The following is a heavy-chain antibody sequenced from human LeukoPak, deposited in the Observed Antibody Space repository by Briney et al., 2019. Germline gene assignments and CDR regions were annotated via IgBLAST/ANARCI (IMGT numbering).Heavy chain of an antibody. CDR2: INPNSGGT. CDR1: GYTFSGYY. J-gene: IGHJ4*02. CDR3: ARLGELTGDY. Sequence: ASVKVSCKASGYTFSGYYIHWVRQAPGQGLEWVGWINPNSGGTDYAQKLQGRVTMTRDTSISIAYMELGRLRYDDTAVYYCARLGELTGDYWGQGTLVTVSS. V-gene: IGHV1-2*02. D-gene: IGHD3-16*01.